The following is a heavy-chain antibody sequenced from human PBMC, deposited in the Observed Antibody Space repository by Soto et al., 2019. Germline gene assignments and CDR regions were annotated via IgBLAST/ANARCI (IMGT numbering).Heavy chain of an antibody. CDR2: VYYTGTT. D-gene: IGHD6-13*01. V-gene: IGHV4-39*07. CDR3: ARVWYSSSWYTYWFDP. CDR1: GGSINNNNYY. J-gene: IGHJ5*02. Sequence: SGTISLTCTVSGGSINNNNYYWGWVRQPPWKGLEWIGCVYYTGTTNYSPSLKSRVTTSIDTSKNQFSLKLSSVTAADTAVYYCARVWYSSSWYTYWFDPWGEGTLVTVSS.